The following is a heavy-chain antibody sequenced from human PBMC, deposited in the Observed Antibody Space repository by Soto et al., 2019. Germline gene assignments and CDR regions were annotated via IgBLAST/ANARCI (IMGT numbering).Heavy chain of an antibody. CDR3: ARELYYYDSSGYPYGMDV. CDR2: INPSGGST. Sequence: GASVKVSCKASGYTFTSYYMHWVRQAPGQGLEWMGIINPSGGSTSYAQKFQGRVTMTRDTSTSTVYMELSSLRSEDTAVYYCARELYYYDSSGYPYGMDVWGQGTTVTVSS. CDR1: GYTFTSYY. J-gene: IGHJ6*02. D-gene: IGHD3-22*01. V-gene: IGHV1-46*01.